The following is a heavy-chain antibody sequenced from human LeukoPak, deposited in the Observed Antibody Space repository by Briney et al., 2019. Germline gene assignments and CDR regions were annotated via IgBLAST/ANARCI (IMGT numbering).Heavy chain of an antibody. V-gene: IGHV4-59*01. Sequence: SETLSLTCTVSGGSISGYYWSWIRQPPRKGLEWIGSIYYGGSTNYNPSLKSRVTISVDTSKKQFSLKLSSVTAADTAVYFCARDGRGTSSSWSFDYWGQGTLITVSS. CDR3: ARDGRGTSSSWSFDY. D-gene: IGHD6-13*01. CDR2: IYYGGST. CDR1: GGSISGYY. J-gene: IGHJ4*02.